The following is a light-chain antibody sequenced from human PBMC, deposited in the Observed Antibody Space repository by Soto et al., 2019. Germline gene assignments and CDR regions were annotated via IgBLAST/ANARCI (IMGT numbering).Light chain of an antibody. Sequence: EILLTQSPGTLSLSPGERATLCCRASQSVSTRYLAWYQQKPGQAPRLLIFGGIRRATGIPDRFSGSASGTDFTLTINRLEPEDFAVYYCQQYGNSPLYSFGPGTRLEIK. J-gene: IGKJ2*03. V-gene: IGKV3-20*01. CDR2: GGI. CDR3: QQYGNSPLYS. CDR1: QSVSTRY.